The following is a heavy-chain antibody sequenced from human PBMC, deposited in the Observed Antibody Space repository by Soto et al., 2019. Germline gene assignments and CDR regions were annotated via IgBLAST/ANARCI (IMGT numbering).Heavy chain of an antibody. CDR2: IYSGGST. Sequence: GGSLRLSCAASGFTVSNNYMSWVRQAPGKGLEWVSLIYSGGSTFYADSVKGRFTISRDNSKNTLFLQMNSLRAEDTAVYFCATYTSLDYWGQGTLVTV. J-gene: IGHJ4*02. V-gene: IGHV3-53*01. CDR3: ATYTSLDY. CDR1: GFTVSNNY. D-gene: IGHD2-2*02.